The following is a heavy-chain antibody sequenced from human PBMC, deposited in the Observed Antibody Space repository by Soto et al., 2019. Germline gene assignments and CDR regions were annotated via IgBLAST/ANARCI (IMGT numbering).Heavy chain of an antibody. Sequence: ASVKVSCKASGGTFSSYAISWVRQAPGQGLEWMGGIIPIFGTANYAQKFQGRVTITADESTSTAYMELSSLRSEDTAVYYCARVPPPAASPDYYYYGMDVWGQGTTVTVSS. D-gene: IGHD2-2*01. CDR2: IIPIFGTA. J-gene: IGHJ6*02. CDR3: ARVPPPAASPDYYYYGMDV. CDR1: GGTFSSYA. V-gene: IGHV1-69*13.